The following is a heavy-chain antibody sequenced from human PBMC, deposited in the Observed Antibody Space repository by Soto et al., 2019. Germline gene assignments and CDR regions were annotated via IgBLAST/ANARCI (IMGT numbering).Heavy chain of an antibody. D-gene: IGHD6-13*01. CDR2: INHSGST. CDR1: GGSFSGYY. J-gene: IGHJ4*02. V-gene: IGHV4-34*01. Sequence: QVQLQQWGAGLLKPSETLSLTCAVYGGSFSGYYWSWIRQPPGKGLEWIGEINHSGSTNYNPSLKSRVTISVDTSKNQFSLKLSSVTAADTAVYYCARGWIAAAVSYYFDYWGQGTLVTVSS. CDR3: ARGWIAAAVSYYFDY.